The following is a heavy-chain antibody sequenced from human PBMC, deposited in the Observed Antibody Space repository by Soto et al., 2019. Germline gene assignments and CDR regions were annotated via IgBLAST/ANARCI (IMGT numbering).Heavy chain of an antibody. CDR1: GGTFSSYT. CDR3: AVATRGDYVGRQFDY. V-gene: IGHV1-69*02. CDR2: IIPILGMA. Sequence: QVQLVQSGAEVKKPGSSVKVSCKASGGTFSSYTISWVRQAPGQGLEWLGRIIPILGMANYAQKFQGRVTITGDKATSTGDMALRSLRSEDTAVYYCAVATRGDYVGRQFDYWGRGTMVSVSS. J-gene: IGHJ4*02. D-gene: IGHD4-17*01.